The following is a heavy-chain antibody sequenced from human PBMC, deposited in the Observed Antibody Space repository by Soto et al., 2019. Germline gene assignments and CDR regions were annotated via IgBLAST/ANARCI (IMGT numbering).Heavy chain of an antibody. V-gene: IGHV4-34*01. CDR3: ARLNGYCVSTNCHGYYGMDV. CDR1: GGSFSGYC. J-gene: IGHJ6*02. CDR2: INHSGNT. D-gene: IGHD2-2*03. Sequence: SETLSLTCAVYGGSFSGYCWTWIRQPPGTGLEWIGTINHSGNTNYNPSLLSRVTISVDTSKNEFSLRLSSVTAADTAVYYCARLNGYCVSTNCHGYYGMDVWGQGTTVTVSS.